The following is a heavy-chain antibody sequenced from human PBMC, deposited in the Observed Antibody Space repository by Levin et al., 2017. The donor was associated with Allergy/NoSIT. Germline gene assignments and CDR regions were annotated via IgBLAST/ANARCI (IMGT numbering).Heavy chain of an antibody. CDR1: GFTFSSYA. CDR3: AKDRRGWTPVVVAATPDY. V-gene: IGHV3-23*01. J-gene: IGHJ4*02. Sequence: SCAASGFTFSSYAMSWVRQAPGKGLEWVSAISGSGGSTYYADSVKGRFTISRDNSKNTLYLQMNSLRAEDTAVYYCAKDRRGWTPVVVAATPDYWGQGTLVTVSS. D-gene: IGHD2-15*01. CDR2: ISGSGGST.